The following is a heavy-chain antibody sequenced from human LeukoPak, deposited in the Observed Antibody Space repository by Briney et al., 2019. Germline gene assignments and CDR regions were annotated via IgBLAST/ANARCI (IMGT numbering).Heavy chain of an antibody. J-gene: IGHJ4*02. D-gene: IGHD7-27*01. Sequence: PSETLSLTCTVSGGSISSYYWGWIRQPPGKGLEWIGYIFYNGRTNYNPSLKSRVTISIDTSKNQFSLNLSSVTAADTAVYYCARRPNWGPVFDYWGQGTLVTVSS. CDR1: GGSISSYY. V-gene: IGHV4-59*01. CDR2: IFYNGRT. CDR3: ARRPNWGPVFDY.